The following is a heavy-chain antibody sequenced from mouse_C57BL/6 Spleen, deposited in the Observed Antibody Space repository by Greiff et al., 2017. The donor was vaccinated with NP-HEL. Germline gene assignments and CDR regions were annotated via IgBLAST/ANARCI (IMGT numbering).Heavy chain of an antibody. CDR3: ARGDITTVVPFAY. J-gene: IGHJ3*01. CDR2: IYPGDGDT. V-gene: IGHV1-82*01. D-gene: IGHD1-1*01. Sequence: VQLVESGPELVKPGASVKISCKASGYAFSSSWMNWVKQRPGKGLEWIGRIYPGDGDTNYNGKFKGKATLTADKSSSTAYMQLSSLTSEDSAVYFCARGDITTVVPFAYWGQGTLVTVSA. CDR1: GYAFSSSW.